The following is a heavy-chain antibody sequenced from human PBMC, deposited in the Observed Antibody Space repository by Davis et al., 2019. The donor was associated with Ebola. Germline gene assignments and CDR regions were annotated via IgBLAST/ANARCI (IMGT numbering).Heavy chain of an antibody. D-gene: IGHD2-8*02. V-gene: IGHV3-72*01. Sequence: GESLKISCAASEFTFSTYTMNWVRQAPGEGLEWVGRIRNRVYGSTTEYAASVKGRFIISRDDSKNSLYLQMNSLKTEDTAVYYCARALGSTFSGFDYWGQGTLVTVSS. CDR2: IRNRVYGSTT. CDR1: EFTFSTYT. CDR3: ARALGSTFSGFDY. J-gene: IGHJ4*02.